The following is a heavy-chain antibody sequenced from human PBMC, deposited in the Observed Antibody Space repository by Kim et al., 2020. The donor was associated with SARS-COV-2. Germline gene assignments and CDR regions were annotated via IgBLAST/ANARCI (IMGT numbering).Heavy chain of an antibody. Sequence: PTRTRRITISVDTSKNQCSLKLSSVTAADTAVYYCARNWYSGSYFFDYWGQGTLVTVSS. V-gene: IGHV4-59*01. J-gene: IGHJ4*02. CDR3: ARNWYSGSYFFDY. D-gene: IGHD1-26*01.